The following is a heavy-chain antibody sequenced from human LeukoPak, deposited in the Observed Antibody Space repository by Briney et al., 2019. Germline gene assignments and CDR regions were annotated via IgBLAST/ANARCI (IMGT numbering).Heavy chain of an antibody. CDR3: ARHPSSVDYGDYFDY. Sequence: SETLSLTCSVSGGTLNSFYWSWIRQPPGKGLEWIGSIYYSGSTYYNPSLKSRVTISVDTSKNQFSLKLSSVTAADTAVYYCARHPSSVDYGDYFDYWGQGTLVTVSS. V-gene: IGHV4-59*05. CDR1: GGTLNSFY. D-gene: IGHD4-17*01. CDR2: IYYSGST. J-gene: IGHJ4*02.